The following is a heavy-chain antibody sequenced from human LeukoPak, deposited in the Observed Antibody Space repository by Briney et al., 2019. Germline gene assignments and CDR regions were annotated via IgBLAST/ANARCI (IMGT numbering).Heavy chain of an antibody. D-gene: IGHD1-26*01. Sequence: GASLQISCKGSGYRFTNYWIGWVRQMPGKGLEWMGIIYPDDSNTKYSPSFQGQVTISADKSITTAYLQRSSLKASDTAMYYCARQMGPYSGSYYHWGQGTLVTVSS. V-gene: IGHV5-51*01. J-gene: IGHJ5*02. CDR3: ARQMGPYSGSYYH. CDR2: IYPDDSNT. CDR1: GYRFTNYW.